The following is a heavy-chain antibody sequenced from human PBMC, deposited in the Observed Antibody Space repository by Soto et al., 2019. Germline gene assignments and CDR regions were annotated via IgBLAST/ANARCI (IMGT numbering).Heavy chain of an antibody. Sequence: ASVKVSCKVSGYTLTELSMHWVRQAPGKGLEWMGGFDPEDGETIYAQKFQGRVTMTEDTSTDTAYMELSSLRSDDTAVYYCARLDPNSSSWKRNWFDPWGQGTLVTVAS. CDR2: FDPEDGET. V-gene: IGHV1-24*01. CDR3: ARLDPNSSSWKRNWFDP. J-gene: IGHJ5*02. D-gene: IGHD6-13*01. CDR1: GYTLTELS.